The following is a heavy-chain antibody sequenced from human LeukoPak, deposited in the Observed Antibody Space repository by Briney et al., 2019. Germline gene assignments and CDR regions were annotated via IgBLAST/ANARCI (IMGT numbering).Heavy chain of an antibody. Sequence: GGSLRLSCAASGFTFSSYSMDWVRQVPGKGLEWVGRSRPKAKSYTTEYAASVRGRFTISRDASKDSLYLQMNSLKTEDTAVYYCVRGRNSFDIWGQGTMVTVSS. CDR3: VRGRNSFDI. V-gene: IGHV3-72*01. CDR2: SRPKAKSYTT. CDR1: GFTFSSYS. J-gene: IGHJ3*02.